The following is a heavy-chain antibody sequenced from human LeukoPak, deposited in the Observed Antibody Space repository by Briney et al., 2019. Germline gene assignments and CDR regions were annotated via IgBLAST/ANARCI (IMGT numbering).Heavy chain of an antibody. V-gene: IGHV4-34*01. J-gene: IGHJ3*02. CDR3: ARGGAARPFAFDI. CDR2: INHSAST. CDR1: GGSFSGYY. D-gene: IGHD6-6*01. Sequence: PSETLSLTCALYGGSFSGYYWSSIRQPPGKGLEWIGEINHSASTNYNPSLKSRVTISVDTTKNQFSLKLSSVTAADTAVYYCARGGAARPFAFDIWGQGTMVTVSS.